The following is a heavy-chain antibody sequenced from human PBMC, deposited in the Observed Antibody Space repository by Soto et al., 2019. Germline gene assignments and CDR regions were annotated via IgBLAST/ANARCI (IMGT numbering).Heavy chain of an antibody. CDR1: GGTFSSYA. V-gene: IGHV1-69*12. J-gene: IGHJ6*02. D-gene: IGHD1-26*01. Sequence: QVQLVQSGAEVKKPGSSVKVSCKASGGTFSSYAISWVRQAPGQGLEWMGGIIPIFGTANYAQKFQGRVTITADEPTRTPYMELSSLRSEDTAVYYWARGRALVETYGMDVWGQGTTVTVSS. CDR2: IIPIFGTA. CDR3: ARGRALVETYGMDV.